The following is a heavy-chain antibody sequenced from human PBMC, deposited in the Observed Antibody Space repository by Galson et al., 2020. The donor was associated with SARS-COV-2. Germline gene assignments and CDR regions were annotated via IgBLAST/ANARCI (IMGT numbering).Heavy chain of an antibody. CDR3: TRDPPGSGWACHD. J-gene: IGHJ1*01. CDR2: IWFDGINQ. Sequence: GGSLRLSCVASGFTFNTCAMHWVRQAPGKGLEWVAMIWFDGINQYYTDSVRGRFTISRDTSKNTLFLQMNSLKVEDTAVYYCTRDPPGSGWACHDGGQVTLVTVSS. CDR1: GFTFNTCA. V-gene: IGHV3-33*01. D-gene: IGHD6-19*01.